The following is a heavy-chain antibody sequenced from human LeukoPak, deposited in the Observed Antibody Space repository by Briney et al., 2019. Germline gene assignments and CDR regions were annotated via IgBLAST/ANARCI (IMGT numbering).Heavy chain of an antibody. V-gene: IGHV1-18*04. CDR3: ARDKDYGDYLQASRAFDI. CDR1: GYIFTGYY. J-gene: IGHJ3*02. Sequence: ASVKVSCKASGYIFTGYYMHWVRQAPGQGLEWMGWISAYNGNTNYAQKLQGRVTMTTDTSTSTAYMELRSLRSDDTAVYYCARDKDYGDYLQASRAFDIWGQGTMVTVSS. D-gene: IGHD4-17*01. CDR2: ISAYNGNT.